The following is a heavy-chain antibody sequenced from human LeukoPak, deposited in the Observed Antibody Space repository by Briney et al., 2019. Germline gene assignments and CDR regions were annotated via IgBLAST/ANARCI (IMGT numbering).Heavy chain of an antibody. Sequence: PGGSLRLSCAASGFTFSTNSMNWVRQAPGKGLEWVSSISSSSSYIYYADSVKGRFTISRDNAKKSLFLDMNSLRAEDTAVYYCARGLTIKHWFDPWGQGTLVTVSS. CDR2: ISSSSSYI. D-gene: IGHD3-10*01. CDR1: GFTFSTNS. CDR3: ARGLTIKHWFDP. J-gene: IGHJ5*02. V-gene: IGHV3-21*01.